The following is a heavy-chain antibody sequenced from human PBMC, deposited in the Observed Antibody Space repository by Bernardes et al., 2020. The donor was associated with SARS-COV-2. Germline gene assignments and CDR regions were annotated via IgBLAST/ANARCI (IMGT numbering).Heavy chain of an antibody. D-gene: IGHD3-9*01. CDR2: IDWDDDK. J-gene: IGHJ5*02. CDR3: ARIGYDILTGYRWFDP. Sequence: PTLVKPTETLTLTCTFSGFSLSTSGMCVSWIRQPPGKALEWLALIDWDDDKYYSTSLKTRLTISKDTSKNQVVLTMTNMDPVDTATYYCARIGYDILTGYRWFDPWGQGTLVTVSS. V-gene: IGHV2-70*01. CDR1: GFSLSTSGMC.